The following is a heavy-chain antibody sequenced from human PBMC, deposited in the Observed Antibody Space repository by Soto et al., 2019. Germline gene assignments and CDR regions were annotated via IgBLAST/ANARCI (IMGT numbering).Heavy chain of an antibody. CDR3: AKDRREKGYSYGNLDY. Sequence: GGSLRLSCAASGFTFSSYAMSWVRQAPGKGLEWVSAISGSGGSTYYADSVKGRFTISRDNSKNTLYLQMNSLRAEDTAVYYCAKDRREKGYSYGNLDYWGQGTLVTVSS. J-gene: IGHJ4*02. CDR2: ISGSGGST. D-gene: IGHD5-18*01. V-gene: IGHV3-23*01. CDR1: GFTFSSYA.